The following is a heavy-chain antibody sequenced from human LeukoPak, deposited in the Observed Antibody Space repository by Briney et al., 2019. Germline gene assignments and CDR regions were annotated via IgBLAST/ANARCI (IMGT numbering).Heavy chain of an antibody. CDR2: INHSGST. Sequence: PSETLSLTCAVYGGSFSGYYWSWIRQPPGKGLEWIGEINHSGSTNYNPSLKSRVTISVDTSKNQFSLKLSSVTAADTAVYYCASPLLWFGGPTYMDVWGKGTTVTVSS. V-gene: IGHV4-34*01. CDR1: GGSFSGYY. CDR3: ASPLLWFGGPTYMDV. D-gene: IGHD3-10*01. J-gene: IGHJ6*03.